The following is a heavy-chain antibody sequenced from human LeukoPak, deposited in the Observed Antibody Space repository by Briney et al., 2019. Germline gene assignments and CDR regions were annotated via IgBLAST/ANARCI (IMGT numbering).Heavy chain of an antibody. Sequence: GASVKVSCKASGYTFTSYAMNWVRQAPGQGLEWMGWMNPNSGNTGYAQKFQGRVTITRNTSISTAYMELSSLRSEDTAVYYCARSSVEDWNQVVVAEINVGWFDPWGQGTLVTVSS. J-gene: IGHJ5*02. V-gene: IGHV1-8*03. D-gene: IGHD2-15*01. CDR3: ARSSVEDWNQVVVAEINVGWFDP. CDR2: MNPNSGNT. CDR1: GYTFTSYA.